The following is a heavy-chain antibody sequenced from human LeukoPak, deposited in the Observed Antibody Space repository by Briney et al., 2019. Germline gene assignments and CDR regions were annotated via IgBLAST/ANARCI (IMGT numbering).Heavy chain of an antibody. CDR1: GFTFSSYG. V-gene: IGHV3-30*18. CDR3: AKVLHYDFWSGYPYYGMDV. D-gene: IGHD3-3*01. CDR2: ISYDGSNK. Sequence: GGSLRLSCAASGFTFSSYGMHWVRQAPGKGLEWVAVISYDGSNKYYADSVKGRFTISRDNSKNTLYLQMNSLRAEDTAVYYCAKVLHYDFWSGYPYYGMDVWGQGTTVTVS. J-gene: IGHJ6*02.